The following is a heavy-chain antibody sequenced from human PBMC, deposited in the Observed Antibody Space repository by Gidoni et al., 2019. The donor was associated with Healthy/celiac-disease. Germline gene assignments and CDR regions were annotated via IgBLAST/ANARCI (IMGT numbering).Heavy chain of an antibody. CDR1: GFTFSSYA. D-gene: IGHD2-2*01. Sequence: QVQLVESGGDVVQPGRSLRLSCAASGFTFSSYAMHWVRQAPGKGLEWVAVISYDGSNKYYADSVKGRFTISRDNSKNTLYLQMNSLRAEDTAVYYCARSLSYCSSTSCYLRLYYYYGMDVWGQGTTVTVSS. CDR2: ISYDGSNK. J-gene: IGHJ6*02. V-gene: IGHV3-30-3*01. CDR3: ARSLSYCSSTSCYLRLYYYYGMDV.